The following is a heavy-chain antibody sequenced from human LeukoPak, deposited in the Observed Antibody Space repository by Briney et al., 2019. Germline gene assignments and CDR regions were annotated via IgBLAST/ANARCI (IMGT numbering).Heavy chain of an antibody. Sequence: PGGSLRLSCAASRFTFTTHWMNWVRQAPGGGLEWLANIKPDGSDKYYVDSVMGRFTISRDNAKNLVYLQMNSLRTEDTAVYYCSGRSGFSSIYWGQGTLVTVSS. CDR3: SGRSGFSSIY. CDR1: RFTFTTHW. CDR2: IKPDGSDK. J-gene: IGHJ4*02. V-gene: IGHV3-7*01. D-gene: IGHD6-19*01.